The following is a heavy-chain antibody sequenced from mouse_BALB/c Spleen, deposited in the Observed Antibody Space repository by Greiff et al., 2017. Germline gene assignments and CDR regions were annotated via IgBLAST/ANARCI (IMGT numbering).Heavy chain of an antibody. V-gene: IGHV3-2*02. CDR1: GYSITSDYA. CDR3: ARQGPYFDY. Sequence: EVQLVESGPGLVKPSQSLSLTCTVTGYSITSDYAWNWIRQFPGNKLEWMGYISYSGSTSYNPSLKSRISITRDTSKNQFFLQLNSVTTEDTATYYCARQGPYFDYWGQGTSVTVSS. D-gene: IGHD1-1*01. CDR2: ISYSGST. J-gene: IGHJ4*01.